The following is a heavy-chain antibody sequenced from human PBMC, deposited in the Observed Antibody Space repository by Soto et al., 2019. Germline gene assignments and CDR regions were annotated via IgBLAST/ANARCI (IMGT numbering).Heavy chain of an antibody. D-gene: IGHD5-12*01. J-gene: IGHJ4*02. CDR2: ISSSSSTI. Sequence: GGSLRLSCAASGFTFSSYSMNWVRQAPGKGLEWVSYISSSSSTIYYADSVKGRFTNSRDNAKNSLYLQMNSLRDEDTAVYYCARDSGGYDLADFDYWGQGTLVTVSS. CDR1: GFTFSSYS. V-gene: IGHV3-48*02. CDR3: ARDSGGYDLADFDY.